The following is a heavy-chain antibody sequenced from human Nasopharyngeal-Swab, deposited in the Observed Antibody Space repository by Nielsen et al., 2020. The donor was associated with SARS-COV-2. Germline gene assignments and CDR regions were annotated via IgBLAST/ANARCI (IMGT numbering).Heavy chain of an antibody. V-gene: IGHV1-24*01. CDR1: GYTLTELS. CDR3: ATGPPVAGHNWFDP. D-gene: IGHD6-19*01. J-gene: IGHJ5*02. Sequence: ASVKVSCKVSGYTLTELSMHWVRQAPGKGLEWMGGFDPEDGETIYAQKFQGRVTMTEDTSTDTAYMELRSLRSEDTAVYYCATGPPVAGHNWFDPWGQGTLVTVSS. CDR2: FDPEDGET.